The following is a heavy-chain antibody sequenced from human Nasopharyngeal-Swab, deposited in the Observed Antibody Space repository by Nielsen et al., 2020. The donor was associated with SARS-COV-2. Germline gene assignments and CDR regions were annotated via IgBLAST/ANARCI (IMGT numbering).Heavy chain of an antibody. CDR3: AADWFRLRFLEWLPGGYGMDV. CDR2: INAGNGNT. CDR1: GYTFTSYA. Sequence: ASVKVSCKASGYTFTSYAMHWVRQAPGQRLEWMGWINAGNGNTKYSQKFQGRVTITRDMSTSTAYMELSSLRSEDTAVYYCAADWFRLRFLEWLPGGYGMDVWGQGTTVAVSS. V-gene: IGHV1-3*01. D-gene: IGHD3-3*01. J-gene: IGHJ6*02.